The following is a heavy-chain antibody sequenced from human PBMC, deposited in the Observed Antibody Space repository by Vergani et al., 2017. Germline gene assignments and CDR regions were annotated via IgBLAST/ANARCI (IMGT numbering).Heavy chain of an antibody. CDR1: GESFSSFY. J-gene: IGHJ4*02. Sequence: QVQLQQWGAGVVKPSGTLSLTCAVFGESFSSFYWSWIRQPPGKGLVWIGEINNDGHTNYNPSLESRVTVSRDTAKNQFSLNLMSVTAADTAMYYCAVRPRVNLGGGEIVTKRTFDDWSQGRLVTVSS. D-gene: IGHD3-10*01. V-gene: IGHV4-34*02. CDR2: INNDGHT. CDR3: AVRPRVNLGGGEIVTKRTFDD.